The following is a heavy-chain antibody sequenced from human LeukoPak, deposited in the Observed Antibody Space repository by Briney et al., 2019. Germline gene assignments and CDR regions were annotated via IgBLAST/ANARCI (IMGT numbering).Heavy chain of an antibody. J-gene: IGHJ4*02. CDR3: ARTLYGSGSYADY. CDR1: GFTFSSYA. V-gene: IGHV3-23*01. CDR2: ISGSGGST. Sequence: GGSLGLSCAASGFTFSSYAMSWVRQAPGKGLEWVSAISGSGGSTYYADSVKGRFTISRDNSKNTPYLQMNSLRAEDTAVYYCARTLYGSGSYADYWGQGTLVTVSS. D-gene: IGHD3-10*01.